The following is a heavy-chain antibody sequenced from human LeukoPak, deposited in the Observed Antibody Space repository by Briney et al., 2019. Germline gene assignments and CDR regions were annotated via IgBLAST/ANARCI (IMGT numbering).Heavy chain of an antibody. J-gene: IGHJ4*02. CDR1: GDNVFSNSVA. CDR3: ARGAMSAFDY. D-gene: IGHD6-25*01. V-gene: IGHV6-1*01. CDR2: TYFRSKWNN. Sequence: SQTLSLTCAISGDNVFSNSVAWNWIRQSPSRGLEWLGRTYFRSKWNNDYALSVKIRITINLDTAKTHLSLQLNSVTPEGTAVYYCARGAMSAFDYWGQGTLVTVSS.